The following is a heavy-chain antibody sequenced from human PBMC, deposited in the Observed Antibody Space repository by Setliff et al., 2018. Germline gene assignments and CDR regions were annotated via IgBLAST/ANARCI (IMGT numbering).Heavy chain of an antibody. Sequence: SETLSLTCPVSGGSINSYYLSWIRQPAGKGLEWIVRMYTSETTTYNPSLKSRVTMSVDTSKNQFSLMLSSLTAADSAVYYCAKEASSGWYFDYWGQGTRGTVSS. J-gene: IGHJ4*02. V-gene: IGHV4-4*07. CDR3: AKEASSGWYFDY. CDR2: MYTSETT. D-gene: IGHD6-19*01. CDR1: GGSINSYY.